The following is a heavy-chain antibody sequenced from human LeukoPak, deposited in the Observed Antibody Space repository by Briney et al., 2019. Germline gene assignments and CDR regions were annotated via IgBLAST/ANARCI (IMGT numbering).Heavy chain of an antibody. D-gene: IGHD1-26*01. J-gene: IGHJ4*02. CDR3: AKVASWEYFDY. CDR1: GFTFCSYA. Sequence: GGSLRLSCAASGFTFCSYAMGWVRQAPGKGLEWVSVISGSGGSTYYADSVKGRFTISRDNSQNTLYLQMNSLRAEDTAVYYCAKVASWEYFDYWGQGTLVTVSS. CDR2: ISGSGGST. V-gene: IGHV3-23*01.